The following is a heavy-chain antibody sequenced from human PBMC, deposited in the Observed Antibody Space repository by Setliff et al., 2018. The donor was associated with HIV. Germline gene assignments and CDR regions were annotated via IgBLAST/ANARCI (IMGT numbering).Heavy chain of an antibody. CDR3: ARVSKTYWYSIPRDYYHHMDV. CDR2: INPNSGGT. J-gene: IGHJ6*03. D-gene: IGHD2-8*02. CDR1: GYTFTGYY. V-gene: IGHV1-2*02. Sequence: ASVKVSCKASGYTFTGYYMHWVRQAPGQGLEWMGWINPNSGGTTYAQKFQGRVTMTRDTSISTAYMEVSRLRSDDTAVYCCARVSKTYWYSIPRDYYHHMDVWGKGTTVTVSS.